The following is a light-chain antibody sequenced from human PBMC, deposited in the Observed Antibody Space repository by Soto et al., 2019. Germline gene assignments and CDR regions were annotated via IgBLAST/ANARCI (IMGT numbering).Light chain of an antibody. CDR3: QQYENIPT. CDR1: QNIKNY. CDR2: DAS. J-gene: IGKJ5*01. Sequence: DIQMTQSPSSLSASVGYRVTITCQASQNIKNYLNWYQQKPGRARKLLIYDASNLEAGVPSRFRGSGSGTDFTFTISRLNPEDIATYYCQQYENIPTFGQGTRLENK. V-gene: IGKV1-33*01.